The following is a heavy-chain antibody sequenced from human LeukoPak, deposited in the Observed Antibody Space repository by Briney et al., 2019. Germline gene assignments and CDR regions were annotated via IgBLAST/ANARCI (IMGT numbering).Heavy chain of an antibody. D-gene: IGHD6-13*01. CDR3: ATRSRYSSSWPN. J-gene: IGHJ4*02. V-gene: IGHV1-2*02. CDR1: GYTFTGYH. CDR2: INPKSGGV. Sequence: ASVKVSFKSSGYTFTGYHMHWVRQAPGQGLEGMGWINPKSGGVNYARNLQGRLNMTRNTSITTADMELSRLRSDGTAVYYCATRSRYSSSWPNWGQGTLVTVSS.